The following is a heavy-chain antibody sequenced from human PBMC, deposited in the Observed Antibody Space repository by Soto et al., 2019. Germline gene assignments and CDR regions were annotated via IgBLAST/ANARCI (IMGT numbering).Heavy chain of an antibody. V-gene: IGHV4-34*01. CDR3: ARGPYGDPFDY. CDR2: INHSGST. Sequence: TLCLTCAVYGGSFSGYYWSWIRQPPGKGLEWIGEINHSGSTNYNPSLKSRVTISVDTSKNQFSLKLSSVTAADTAVYYCARGPYGDPFDYWGQGTLVTVSS. J-gene: IGHJ4*02. CDR1: GGSFSGYY. D-gene: IGHD4-17*01.